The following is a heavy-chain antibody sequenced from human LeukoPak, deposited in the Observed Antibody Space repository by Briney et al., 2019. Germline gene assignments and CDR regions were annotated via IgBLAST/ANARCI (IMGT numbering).Heavy chain of an antibody. J-gene: IGHJ4*02. CDR1: GGSISGSSYY. V-gene: IGHV4-39*02. D-gene: IGHD5-18*01. Sequence: SETLSLTCTVSGGSISGSSYYWGWIRQPPGKGLEWIGSIYYSGSTYYNPSLKSRVTISVDTSKNQFSLKLNSVTATDTAVYYCARGGYSYGYIQDYWGQGTLVTVSS. CDR2: IYYSGST. CDR3: ARGGYSYGYIQDY.